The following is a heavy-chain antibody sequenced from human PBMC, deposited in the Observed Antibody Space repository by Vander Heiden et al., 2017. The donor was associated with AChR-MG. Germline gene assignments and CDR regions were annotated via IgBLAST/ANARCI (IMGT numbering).Heavy chain of an antibody. D-gene: IGHD2-21*01. Sequence: QVQLEQSGAEVKKPGSSVRVSCKASGSSLNSYAFSWVRQAPGQGLEWMGGIIPMLRTTEYAQKFQGRVTITADESTSTAYMELSSLTHDDAAIYYCAKGGRGQVWSPLDWGKGTLVTGSS. J-gene: IGHJ4*02. CDR1: GSSLNSYA. V-gene: IGHV1-69*01. CDR2: IIPMLRTT. CDR3: AKGGRGQVWSPLD.